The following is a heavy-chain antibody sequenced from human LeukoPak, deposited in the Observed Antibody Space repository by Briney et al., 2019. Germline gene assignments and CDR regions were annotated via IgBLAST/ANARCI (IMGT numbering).Heavy chain of an antibody. J-gene: IGHJ6*03. CDR1: GYSFILYG. CDR2: ISAYNGNT. CDR3: ARDLKRYNWNYEAGYMDV. D-gene: IGHD1-7*01. Sequence: ASVKVSCKTSGYSFILYGISWVRQAPGQGLEWMGWISAYNGNTNYAQKLQGRVTMTTDTSTSTAYMELRSLRSDDTAVYYCARDLKRYNWNYEAGYMDVWGKGTTVTVSS. V-gene: IGHV1-18*01.